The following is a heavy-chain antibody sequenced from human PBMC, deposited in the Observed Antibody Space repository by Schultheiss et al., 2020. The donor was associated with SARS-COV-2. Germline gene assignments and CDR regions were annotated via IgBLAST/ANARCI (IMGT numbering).Heavy chain of an antibody. CDR3: ARDWGAVAGFDY. J-gene: IGHJ4*02. CDR1: GFTVSSNY. V-gene: IGHV3-66*01. D-gene: IGHD6-19*01. Sequence: GESLKISCAASGFTVSSNYMSWVRQAPGKGLEWVSVIYSGGSTYYADSVKGRFTISRDNSKNTLYLQMNSLRAEDTAVYYCARDWGAVAGFDYWGQGTLVTVSS. CDR2: IYSGGST.